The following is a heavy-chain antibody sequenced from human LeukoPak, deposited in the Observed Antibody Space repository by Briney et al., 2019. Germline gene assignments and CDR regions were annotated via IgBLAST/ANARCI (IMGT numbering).Heavy chain of an antibody. Sequence: GGSLRLSCEASGLSFGDYTMHWVRQAPGKGLEWVSLISRNGAATKYADSVRGRFTISRDNAKNSLYLQMNSLRAEDTAVYYCARVLSSGWYSASYYFDYWGQGTLVTVSS. CDR3: ARVLSSGWYSASYYFDY. CDR1: GLSFGDYT. J-gene: IGHJ4*02. V-gene: IGHV3-43*01. CDR2: ISRNGAAT. D-gene: IGHD6-19*01.